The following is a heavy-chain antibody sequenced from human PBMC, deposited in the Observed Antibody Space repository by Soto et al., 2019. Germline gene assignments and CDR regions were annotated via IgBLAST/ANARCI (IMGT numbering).Heavy chain of an antibody. CDR1: GFTFGDYW. V-gene: IGHV3-74*03. CDR3: ATAEVDY. J-gene: IGHJ4*02. CDR2: MTGDGRTT. Sequence: GGSLRLSCAASGFTFGDYWMHWVRQPPGKGPEWVSRMTGDGRTTQYADSVKGRFTASRDNAKSTLYLQMNSLRAEDTAVYYCATAEVDYWRPGTLVTVSS.